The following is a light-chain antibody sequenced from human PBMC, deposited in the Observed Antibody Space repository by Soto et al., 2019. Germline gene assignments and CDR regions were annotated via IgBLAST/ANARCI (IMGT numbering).Light chain of an antibody. Sequence: EIVLTQSPGTLSLSPGERATLSCRASQSVSSSYLAWYQQTPGQAPRLLVYDTSYRATGVPDRFSGSGSGTDFTLTISRLEPEDSAVYYCQQYDSSGTFGQGTKVDIK. V-gene: IGKV3-20*01. CDR2: DTS. J-gene: IGKJ1*01. CDR1: QSVSSSY. CDR3: QQYDSSGT.